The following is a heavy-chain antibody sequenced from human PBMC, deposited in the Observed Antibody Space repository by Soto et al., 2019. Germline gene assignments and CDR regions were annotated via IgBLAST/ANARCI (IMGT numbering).Heavy chain of an antibody. CDR3: TRDYPPIFGVVIPGPYAFDI. Sequence: PGGSLRLSCTASGFTFGDYAMSWFRQAPGKGLEWVGFIRSKAYGGTTEYAASVKGRFTISRVDSKSIAYLQMNSLKTEDTAVYYCTRDYPPIFGVVIPGPYAFDIWGQGTMVTVSS. D-gene: IGHD3-3*01. CDR2: IRSKAYGGTT. J-gene: IGHJ3*02. CDR1: GFTFGDYA. V-gene: IGHV3-49*03.